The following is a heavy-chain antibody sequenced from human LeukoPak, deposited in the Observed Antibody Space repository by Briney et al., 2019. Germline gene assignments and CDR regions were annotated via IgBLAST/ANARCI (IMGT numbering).Heavy chain of an antibody. V-gene: IGHV3-30-3*01. J-gene: IGHJ4*02. D-gene: IGHD6-19*01. Sequence: GGSLRLSCEASGFTFSSYAMHWVRQAPGKGLEWVAVISYDGSNKYYADSVKGRFTISRDNSKNTLYLQMNSLRAEDTAVYYCARDIAVAGPDYWGQGTLVTVSS. CDR2: ISYDGSNK. CDR1: GFTFSSYA. CDR3: ARDIAVAGPDY.